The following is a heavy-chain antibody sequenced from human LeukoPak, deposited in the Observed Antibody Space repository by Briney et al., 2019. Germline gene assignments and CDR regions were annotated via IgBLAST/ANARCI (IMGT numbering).Heavy chain of an antibody. CDR1: GVTFSSEA. V-gene: IGHV3-23*01. CDR3: AKSRARREGSSGSIDY. D-gene: IGHD3-22*01. Sequence: GGSLRLSCVASGVTFSSEAMSWVRQAPGKRLEWVSGISGIGGETYYGNAAKGRFTISRDNSKNQLSLQMHSLRAEDPAVYYCAKSRARREGSSGSIDYWGQGTLVPVSS. CDR2: ISGIGGET. J-gene: IGHJ4*02.